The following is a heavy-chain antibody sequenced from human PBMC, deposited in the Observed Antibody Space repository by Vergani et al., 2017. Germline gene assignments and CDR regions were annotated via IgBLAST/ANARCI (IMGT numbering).Heavy chain of an antibody. CDR3: AKDHVDIAMVTSLDY. J-gene: IGHJ4*02. D-gene: IGHD5-18*01. CDR2: IIGSGGST. Sequence: EVQLVESGGGLVQPGGSLRLSSSPSSFTFCSYAMIWVRPAPGTGLYFFSAIIGSGGSTYYADSGKGRFTISRDNSKNTLYLQMNTLRGEYTAVYYCAKDHVDIAMVTSLDYWGQGTLVTVSS. CDR1: SFTFCSYA. V-gene: IGHV3-23*04.